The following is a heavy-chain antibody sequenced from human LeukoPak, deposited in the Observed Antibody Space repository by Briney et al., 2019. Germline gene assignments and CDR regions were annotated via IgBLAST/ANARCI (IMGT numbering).Heavy chain of an antibody. J-gene: IGHJ4*02. D-gene: IGHD6-13*01. V-gene: IGHV3-48*03. CDR2: ITSSGTTI. CDR3: ASSSSNFYNYFDY. CDR1: GFTFSSYA. Sequence: PGGSLRLSCAASGFTFSSYAMHWVRQAPGKGLEWVSYITSSGTTIYYADSVKGRFTISRDNAKNSLYLQMNSLRAEDTAVYYCASSSSNFYNYFDYWGQGTLVTVSS.